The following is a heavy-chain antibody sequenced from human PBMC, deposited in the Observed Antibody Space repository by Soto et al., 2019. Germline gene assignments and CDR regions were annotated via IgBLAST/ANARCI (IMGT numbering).Heavy chain of an antibody. CDR2: INAGNGNT. Sequence: QVQLVQSGAEVKKPGASVKVSCKASGYTFTSYAMHWVRQAPGQRLEWMGWINAGNGNTKYSQKFQGRVTITRDTAASTAYMELSSLRSEDTAVYYCAYTSYSSSWENWFDPWGQGTLVTVSS. V-gene: IGHV1-3*01. CDR3: AYTSYSSSWENWFDP. J-gene: IGHJ5*02. CDR1: GYTFTSYA. D-gene: IGHD6-13*01.